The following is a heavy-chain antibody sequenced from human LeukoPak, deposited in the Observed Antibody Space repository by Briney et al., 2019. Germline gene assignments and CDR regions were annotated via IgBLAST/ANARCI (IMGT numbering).Heavy chain of an antibody. J-gene: IGHJ4*02. CDR3: ARDYLMALYY. V-gene: IGHV3-64*01. D-gene: IGHD5-24*01. Sequence: PGGSLRLSCAASGFTFSSYAMHWVRQAPGKGLEYVSAISSNGGSTYYANSVKGRFTISRDNSKNTLYLQMGSLRAEDTAVYYCARDYLMALYYWGQGTLVTVSS. CDR2: ISSNGGST. CDR1: GFTFSSYA.